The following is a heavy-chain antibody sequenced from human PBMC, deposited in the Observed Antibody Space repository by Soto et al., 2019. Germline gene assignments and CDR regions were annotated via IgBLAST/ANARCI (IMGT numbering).Heavy chain of an antibody. V-gene: IGHV4-31*03. Sequence: QVQLQESGPGLVKPSQTLSLTCTVSGGSISSGGYYWSWIRQPPGKGLEWIGYIYYSGSTYYNPSLMSRVTISVDTSKNQYSRKLSSVTAADTAGYYCARAVYSSSQLIIYYWGQGTLVTVSS. D-gene: IGHD6-13*01. J-gene: IGHJ4*02. CDR1: GGSISSGGYY. CDR3: ARAVYSSSQLIIYY. CDR2: IYYSGST.